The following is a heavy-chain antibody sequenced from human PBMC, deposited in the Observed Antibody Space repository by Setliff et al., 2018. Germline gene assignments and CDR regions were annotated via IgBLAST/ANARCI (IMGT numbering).Heavy chain of an antibody. CDR1: GFTFSSYT. J-gene: IGHJ4*02. V-gene: IGHV3-7*01. Sequence: GGSLRLSCAASGFTFSSYTMTWVRQAPGKGLEWVASITHDGSKTYILDSVKGRFTISRDNTENSAHLQMNSLRAEDTAVYYCARSPLGYCSGGSCYRKDYFDYWGQGTLVTAPQ. CDR2: ITHDGSKT. CDR3: ARSPLGYCSGGSCYRKDYFDY. D-gene: IGHD2-15*01.